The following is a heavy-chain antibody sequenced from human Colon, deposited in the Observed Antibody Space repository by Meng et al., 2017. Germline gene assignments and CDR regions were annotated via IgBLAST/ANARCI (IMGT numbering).Heavy chain of an antibody. D-gene: IGHD2-15*01. CDR2: IDHSGTT. Sequence: VQRLESGPCLVKPSQTLSLTCNVSGDSITSGGYYWSWIRQHPGKGLEWMGYIDHSGTTYDNPSLKTRLTMSVDTSKNQFSLKLTSVTAADTAVYYCARVVSLVVKGNWFDSWGQGTLVTVSS. J-gene: IGHJ5*01. CDR1: GDSITSGGYY. V-gene: IGHV4-31*03. CDR3: ARVVSLVVKGNWFDS.